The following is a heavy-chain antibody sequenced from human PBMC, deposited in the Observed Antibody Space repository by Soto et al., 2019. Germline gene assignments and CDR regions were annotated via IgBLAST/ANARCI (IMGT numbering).Heavy chain of an antibody. J-gene: IGHJ6*02. CDR2: IVVGSGNT. D-gene: IGHD5-18*01. Sequence: ASVKVSCKASGFTFTSSAVQWVRQARGQRLEWIGWIVVGSGNTNYAQKFQERVTITRDMSTSTAYMELSSLRSEDTAVYYCAADSPAMVSPYYYGMDVWGLGTTVTVSS. CDR3: AADSPAMVSPYYYGMDV. CDR1: GFTFTSSA. V-gene: IGHV1-58*01.